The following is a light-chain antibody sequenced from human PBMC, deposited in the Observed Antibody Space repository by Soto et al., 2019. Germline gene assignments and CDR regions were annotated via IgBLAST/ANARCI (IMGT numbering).Light chain of an antibody. Sequence: IQLTQSPSSLSASVGDRVTLTCRASQGMGSYLALYQQKPGKAPKLVIYVTSTLQTGVPSSFSGSGSGADFTLTISSLQPEDSATYYCQQLSLYPLSFGGGTKVDIK. J-gene: IGKJ4*01. CDR2: VTS. CDR1: QGMGSY. V-gene: IGKV1-9*01. CDR3: QQLSLYPLS.